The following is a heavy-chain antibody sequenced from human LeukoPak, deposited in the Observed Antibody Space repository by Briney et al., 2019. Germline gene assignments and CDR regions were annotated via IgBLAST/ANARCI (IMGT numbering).Heavy chain of an antibody. CDR3: ARLTPSGYYYYGMDV. CDR1: GGSISSYY. CDR2: IYYSGST. J-gene: IGHJ6*02. V-gene: IGHV4-59*08. D-gene: IGHD2-15*01. Sequence: SETLSLTCTVSGGSISSYYWSWIRRPPGKGLEWIGYIYYSGSTNYNPSLKSRVTISVDTSKNQFSLKLSSVTAADTAVYYCARLTPSGYYYYGMDVWGQGTTVTVSS.